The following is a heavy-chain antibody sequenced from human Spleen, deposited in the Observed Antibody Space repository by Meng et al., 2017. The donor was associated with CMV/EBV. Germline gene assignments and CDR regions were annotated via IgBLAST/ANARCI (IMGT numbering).Heavy chain of an antibody. Sequence: GESLKIFCAASGFKFDDYSMHWVRQAPGKGLEWVSRINSDGSSTSYADSVKGRFTISRDNAKITLYLQMSILRAEDTAVYYCARANYCSGTYCYASGFDPWGQRTLVTVSS. CDR2: INSDGSST. CDR1: GFKFDDYS. D-gene: IGHD2-2*01. V-gene: IGHV3-74*01. J-gene: IGHJ5*02. CDR3: ARANYCSGTYCYASGFDP.